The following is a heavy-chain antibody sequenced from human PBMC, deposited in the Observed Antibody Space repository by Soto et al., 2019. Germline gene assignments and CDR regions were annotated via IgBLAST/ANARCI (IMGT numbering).Heavy chain of an antibody. D-gene: IGHD5-12*01. Sequence: VQLVQSGAEVKQPGSSVKVSCKASGGTFSSYAISWVRQAPGQGLEWMGGIIPIFGTANYAQKFQGRVTITADESTSTAYMELSSLRSEDTAVYYCARVRGRDGYNFKFLDYWGQGTLVTVSS. CDR2: IIPIFGTA. V-gene: IGHV1-69*01. J-gene: IGHJ4*02. CDR3: ARVRGRDGYNFKFLDY. CDR1: GGTFSSYA.